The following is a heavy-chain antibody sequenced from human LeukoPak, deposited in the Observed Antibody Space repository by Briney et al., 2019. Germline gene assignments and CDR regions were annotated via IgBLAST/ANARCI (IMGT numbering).Heavy chain of an antibody. CDR2: IFSSDEK. CDR3: ARITGYGGDSGYYFDY. Sequence: SGPTLVKPTETLTLTCTVSGFSLSNARMGVSWIRQPPGKALEWLAHIFSSDEKSYSTSLKSRLTISKDTSKSQVVPTMTNMDPVDTATYYCARITGYGGDSGYYFDYWGQGTLVTVSS. J-gene: IGHJ4*02. V-gene: IGHV2-26*01. CDR1: GFSLSNARMG. D-gene: IGHD4-23*01.